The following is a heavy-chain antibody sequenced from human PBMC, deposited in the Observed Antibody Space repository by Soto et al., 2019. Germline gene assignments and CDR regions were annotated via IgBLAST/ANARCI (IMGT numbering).Heavy chain of an antibody. CDR2: IYYSGST. D-gene: IGHD5-18*01. J-gene: IGHJ6*02. CDR1: GGSISSGGFY. V-gene: IGHV4-61*08. CDR3: ASGYSYGLDIPYYHGIDV. Sequence: SETLSLTCTVSGGSISSGGFYWSWFRQHPRKGLEWIGYIYYSGSTYYNPSLQSRVTVSVDTSKNQFSLKLRSVTAADTAVYYCASGYSYGLDIPYYHGIDVWGQGTTVTVSS.